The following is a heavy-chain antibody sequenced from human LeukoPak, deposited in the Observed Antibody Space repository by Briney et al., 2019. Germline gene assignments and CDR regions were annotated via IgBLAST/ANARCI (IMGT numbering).Heavy chain of an antibody. CDR1: GGSFSGCY. CDR2: IKYDGNEE. D-gene: IGHD4-17*01. V-gene: IGHV3-7*01. CDR3: AREPGNNGDLDY. J-gene: IGHJ4*02. Sequence: ETLSLTCAVYGGSFSGCYWSWIRQPPGKGLEWVANIKYDGNEEYYVDSVKGRFTISRDNAKSSLYLQMSSLRAEDTAVYYCAREPGNNGDLDYWGQGTLVTVSS.